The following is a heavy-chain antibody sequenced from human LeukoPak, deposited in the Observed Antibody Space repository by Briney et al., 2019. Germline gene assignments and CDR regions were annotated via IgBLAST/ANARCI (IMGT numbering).Heavy chain of an antibody. Sequence: PSETLSLTCAVYGGSFSGYYWSWIRQPPGKRLEWIGEINHSGSTNYNPSLKSRVTISVDTSKNQFSLKLSSVTAADTAVYYCARFRYSSNFDYWGQGTLVTVSS. D-gene: IGHD6-19*01. CDR1: GGSFSGYY. CDR3: ARFRYSSNFDY. J-gene: IGHJ4*02. V-gene: IGHV4-34*01. CDR2: INHSGST.